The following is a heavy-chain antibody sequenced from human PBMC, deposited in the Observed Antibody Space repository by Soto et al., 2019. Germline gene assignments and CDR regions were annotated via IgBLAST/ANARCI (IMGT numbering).Heavy chain of an antibody. D-gene: IGHD4-17*01. CDR1: GFTVSSNY. J-gene: IGHJ5*02. CDR2: IYSGGST. Sequence: GGSLRLSCAASGFTVSSNYMSWVRQAPGKGLEWVSVIYSGGSTYYADSVKGRFTISRDNSKNTLYLQMNSLRAEDTVVYYCARDLSYGRFDPWGQGTLVTVSS. CDR3: ARDLSYGRFDP. V-gene: IGHV3-53*01.